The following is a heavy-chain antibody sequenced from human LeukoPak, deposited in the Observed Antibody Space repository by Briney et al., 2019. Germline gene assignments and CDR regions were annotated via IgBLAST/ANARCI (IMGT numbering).Heavy chain of an antibody. D-gene: IGHD6-13*01. CDR2: IYHSGST. CDR3: ARDPIFRVAAAGRGDYFDY. V-gene: IGHV4-38-2*02. CDR1: GYSISSGYY. J-gene: IGHJ4*02. Sequence: SETLSLTCTVSGYSISSGYYWGWIRQPPGKGLEWIGSIYHSGSTYYNPSLKSRVTISVDTSKNQFSLKLSSVTAADTAVYYCARDPIFRVAAAGRGDYFDYWGQGTLVTVSS.